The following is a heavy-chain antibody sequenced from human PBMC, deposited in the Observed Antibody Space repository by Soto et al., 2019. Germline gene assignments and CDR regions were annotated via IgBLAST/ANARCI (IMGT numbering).Heavy chain of an antibody. CDR2: ISSDGSNK. J-gene: IGHJ4*02. CDR3: AKDRSGGSYYLFDY. Sequence: LRLSCAASGFIFSNYGVHWVRQTPGKGLEWVAVISSDGSNKYYADSVKGRFTISRDNSKYTLYLQMNSLRPEDTAMYYCAKDRSGGSYYLFDYWGQGTLVTVSS. D-gene: IGHD1-26*01. CDR1: GFIFSNYG. V-gene: IGHV3-30*18.